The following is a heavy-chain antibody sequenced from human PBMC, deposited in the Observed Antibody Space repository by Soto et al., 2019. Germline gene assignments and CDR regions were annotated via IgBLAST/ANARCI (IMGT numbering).Heavy chain of an antibody. Sequence: ASVKVSCKASGYTFTSYGVSWVRQAPGQGLEWMGWISSYNGNTNYAQKVQGRVTMTTDKSTSTTYMELRSLRSDDTAVYYCARAPRSRSTTSSFSGATWFDTWGQGTLVTVSS. D-gene: IGHD2-2*01. CDR2: ISSYNGNT. V-gene: IGHV1-18*04. J-gene: IGHJ5*02. CDR3: ARAPRSRSTTSSFSGATWFDT. CDR1: GYTFTSYG.